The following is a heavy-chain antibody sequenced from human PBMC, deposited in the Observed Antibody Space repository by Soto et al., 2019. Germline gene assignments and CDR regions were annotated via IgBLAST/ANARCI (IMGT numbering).Heavy chain of an antibody. CDR1: GFSLSTSGES. V-gene: IGHV2-5*02. D-gene: IGHD7-27*01. CDR2: IYWDDDK. J-gene: IGHJ4*02. Sequence: QITLKESGPTLVKPTQTLTLTCTFSGFSLSTSGESVGWIRQPPGKALEWLALIYWDDDKRYSPSLKSRLTFTRDTSKNQVVLTMTNMDPVDTATYYCAHLTNWGGAFDYWGQGTLVTVSS. CDR3: AHLTNWGGAFDY.